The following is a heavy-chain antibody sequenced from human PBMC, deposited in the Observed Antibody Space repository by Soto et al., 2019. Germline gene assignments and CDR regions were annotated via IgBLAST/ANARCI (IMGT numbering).Heavy chain of an antibody. Sequence: QVQLVESGGGVVQPGRSLRLSCAASGFTFSSYGMHWVRQAPGKGLEWVAVIWYDGSNKYYADSVKGRFTISRDNSKNTLDLQMNRLRAEDTAVYYCARDGSSMVRGVIDYLGQGTLVTVSS. CDR3: ARDGSSMVRGVIDY. D-gene: IGHD3-10*01. J-gene: IGHJ4*02. CDR1: GFTFSSYG. V-gene: IGHV3-33*01. CDR2: IWYDGSNK.